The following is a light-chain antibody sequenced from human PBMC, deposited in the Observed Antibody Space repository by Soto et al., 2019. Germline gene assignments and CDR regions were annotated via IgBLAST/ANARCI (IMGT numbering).Light chain of an antibody. CDR1: SRDVGGYNY. V-gene: IGLV2-14*01. CDR2: EVS. CDR3: SSYVSSSSFFV. J-gene: IGLJ2*01. Sequence: QSALTQPASVSGSPGQSITISCTGTSRDVGGYNYVSWHQQHPGKAPKVIITEVSNRPSGVSNRFSGSKSGNTASLTISGLQAEDEADDYCSSYVSSSSFFVFGAGTKLTVL.